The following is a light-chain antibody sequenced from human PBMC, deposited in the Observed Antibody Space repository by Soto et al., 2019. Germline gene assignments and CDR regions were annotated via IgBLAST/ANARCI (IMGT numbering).Light chain of an antibody. V-gene: IGKV1-27*01. Sequence: DIQMTQSPSSLSASVGDRVTITCRASQGISNYLAWYQQRPGKVPKLLIYATSTLQSGVPSRFSGSGSETDFTLTISSLRPEDVATYYCQKYNGAPPFTFGPGTKVNIK. CDR3: QKYNGAPPFT. CDR2: ATS. J-gene: IGKJ3*01. CDR1: QGISNY.